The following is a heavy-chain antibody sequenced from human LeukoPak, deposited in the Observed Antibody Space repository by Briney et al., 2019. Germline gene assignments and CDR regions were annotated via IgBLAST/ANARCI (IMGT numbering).Heavy chain of an antibody. CDR1: GFTFSNYW. D-gene: IGHD3-22*01. CDR3: ARDQGSMIVVRTTSWYFDL. Sequence: GGSLRLSCAASGFTFSNYWMSWVRQAPGKGLEWVANINQDGSEIYSVDSVKGRFTISRDNAKNSLYLQINSLRAEDTAVYYCARDQGSMIVVRTTSWYFDLWGRGTLVTVSS. CDR2: INQDGSEI. V-gene: IGHV3-7*01. J-gene: IGHJ2*01.